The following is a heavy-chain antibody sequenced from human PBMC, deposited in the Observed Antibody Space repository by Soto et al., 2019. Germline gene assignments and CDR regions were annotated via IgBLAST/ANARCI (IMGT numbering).Heavy chain of an antibody. V-gene: IGHV3-23*01. J-gene: IGHJ6*02. CDR1: GFTFSRYA. Sequence: EVQLLESGGGLGQPGGSLRLSCAASGFTFSRYAMSWVRQAPGKGLEWVSAIGGSGSDTYYADSAKGRFTVSRDNSKNTLYLQMNSLRAEDTALYYCARDTGLVDPMDVWGQGTTVTVSS. CDR2: IGGSGSDT. D-gene: IGHD2-15*01. CDR3: ARDTGLVDPMDV.